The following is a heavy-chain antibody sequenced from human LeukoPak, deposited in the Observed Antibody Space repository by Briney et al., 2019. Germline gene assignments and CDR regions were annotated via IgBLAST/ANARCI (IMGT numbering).Heavy chain of an antibody. J-gene: IGHJ4*02. D-gene: IGHD2-2*01. Sequence: GASVKVSCKASGYTFTGYFMHWVRQAPGQGLEWMGWINPNSGDTKYAQRFQGRVTMTRDTSISTAYMELGRLRSDDTAFYYCARDYCSTTSCFDFWGQGTLVTVSS. CDR3: ARDYCSTTSCFDF. CDR2: INPNSGDT. CDR1: GYTFTGYF. V-gene: IGHV1-2*02.